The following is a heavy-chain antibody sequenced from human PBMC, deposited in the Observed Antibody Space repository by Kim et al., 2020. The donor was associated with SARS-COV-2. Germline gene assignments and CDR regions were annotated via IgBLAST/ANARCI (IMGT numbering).Heavy chain of an antibody. CDR2: ISAYNGNT. J-gene: IGHJ4*02. V-gene: IGHV1-18*01. D-gene: IGHD6-13*01. CDR1: GYTFTSYG. Sequence: ASVKVSCKASGYTFTSYGISWVRQAPGQGLEWMGWISAYNGNTNYAQKLQGRVTMTTDTSTSTAYMELRSLRSDDTAVYYCARDTRSAWSSSWISFDYWGQGTLVTVSS. CDR3: ARDTRSAWSSSWISFDY.